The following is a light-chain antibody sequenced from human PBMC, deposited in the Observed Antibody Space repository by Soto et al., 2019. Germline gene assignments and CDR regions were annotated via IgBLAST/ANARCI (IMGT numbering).Light chain of an antibody. V-gene: IGKV1-39*01. CDR1: QSISTY. CDR3: QQTYSTPPT. J-gene: IGKJ1*01. CDR2: AAS. Sequence: DIHMTQSPSSRSASVGDRVSMTVLASQSISTYLNWYQQKAGLAPKLLIYAASSLQSGVPSRFSGSGSGTDFTLTISSLQPEDFATYYCQQTYSTPPTFGQGTKVDIK.